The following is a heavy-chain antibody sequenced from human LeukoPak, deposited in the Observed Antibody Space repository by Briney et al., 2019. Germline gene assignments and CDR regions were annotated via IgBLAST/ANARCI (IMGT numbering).Heavy chain of an antibody. CDR1: GYSISSGYY. D-gene: IGHD2-15*01. Sequence: PSETLSLTCAVSGYSISSGYYWGWIRQPPGKGLEWIGSIYHSRSTYYNPSLKSRVTISVDTSKDQFSLKLSSVTAADTAVYYCARLGWSRTAFDYWGQGTLVTVSS. CDR2: IYHSRST. V-gene: IGHV4-38-2*01. J-gene: IGHJ4*02. CDR3: ARLGWSRTAFDY.